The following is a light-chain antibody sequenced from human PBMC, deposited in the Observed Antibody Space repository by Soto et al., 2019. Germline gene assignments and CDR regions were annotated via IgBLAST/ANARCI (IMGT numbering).Light chain of an antibody. CDR3: SSYTSNTTLVV. Sequence: QSVLTQPASVSGSPGQSITISCTGTSSDVGGYNYVSWYQQHPGKAPKLMIYDVSNRPSGGSNRFSGSKSGNTASLTISRLQAEDEADYYCSSYTSNTTLVVFGGGTKLTVL. CDR1: SSDVGGYNY. J-gene: IGLJ2*01. CDR2: DVS. V-gene: IGLV2-14*01.